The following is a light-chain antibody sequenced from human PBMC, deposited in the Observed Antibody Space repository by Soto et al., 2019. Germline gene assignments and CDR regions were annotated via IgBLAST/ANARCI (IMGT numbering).Light chain of an antibody. V-gene: IGKV4-1*01. CDR3: QQYYSTPPWT. CDR2: WAS. CDR1: QSVLYSSNNKNY. Sequence: DIVMTQSPDSLAVSLGERATINCKSSQSVLYSSNNKNYLAWYQQKPGQPPKLLIYWASTRESGVPDRFSGSGSVTDFTLTISSLQAEDVAVYYCQQYYSTPPWTCGQGTNVQIK. J-gene: IGKJ1*01.